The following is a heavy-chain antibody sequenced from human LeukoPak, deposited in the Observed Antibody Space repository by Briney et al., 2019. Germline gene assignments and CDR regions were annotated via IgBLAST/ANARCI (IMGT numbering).Heavy chain of an antibody. Sequence: GGSLRLSCAASGFTFSNSWMSWVRQAPGKGLEWVGSINSKTDGGTTEYVAPVKGRFTISRDDSKNTLYLQMNSLKTEDTAVYYCTTYYSSSWYTLFDYYYYMDVWGKGTTVTVSS. J-gene: IGHJ6*03. CDR2: INSKTDGGTT. D-gene: IGHD6-13*01. CDR1: GFTFSNSW. V-gene: IGHV3-15*01. CDR3: TTYYSSSWYTLFDYYYYMDV.